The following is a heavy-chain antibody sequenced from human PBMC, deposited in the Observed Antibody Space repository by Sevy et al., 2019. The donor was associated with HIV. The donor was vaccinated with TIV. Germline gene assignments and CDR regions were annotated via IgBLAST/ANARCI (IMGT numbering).Heavy chain of an antibody. V-gene: IGHV3-30*02. CDR1: GFRFSSYG. CDR3: TKDMVTFGGIIANSPGGFDI. Sequence: GGSLTLSCAASGFRFSSYGMNWVRHAPGKGLEWVAFLPYDGSKEDYAASVKGRFTISRDNSKNTLYLQMNSLRAEDTAVYYCTKDMVTFGGIIANSPGGFDIWGQGTMVTVSS. J-gene: IGHJ3*02. D-gene: IGHD3-16*02. CDR2: LPYDGSKE.